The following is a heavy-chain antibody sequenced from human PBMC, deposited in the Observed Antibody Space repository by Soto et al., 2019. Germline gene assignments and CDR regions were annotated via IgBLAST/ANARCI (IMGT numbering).Heavy chain of an antibody. D-gene: IGHD2-8*01. CDR3: ARRYCTNGVCYHDDY. Sequence: PGESLKISCKGSGYSFTSYWIGWVRQMPGKGLEWMGIIYPGDSDTRYSPSFQGQVTISADKSISTAYLQWSSLKASDTAMYYCARRYCTNGVCYHDDYWGQGTLVTVSS. J-gene: IGHJ4*02. V-gene: IGHV5-51*01. CDR1: GYSFTSYW. CDR2: IYPGDSDT.